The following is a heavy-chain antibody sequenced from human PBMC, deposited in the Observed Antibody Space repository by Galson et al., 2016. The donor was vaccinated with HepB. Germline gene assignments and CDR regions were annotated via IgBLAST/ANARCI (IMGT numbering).Heavy chain of an antibody. Sequence: SVKVSCKASGGTFSSYGISWVRQAPGQGLEWMGGINPIFGTGNNAQKFQGRVTITADGSTSTAYMELSSLRSEDTAVYYCARDPLFDYWGQGTLVTVSS. V-gene: IGHV1-69*13. CDR1: GGTFSSYG. CDR2: INPIFGTG. CDR3: ARDPLFDY. J-gene: IGHJ4*02.